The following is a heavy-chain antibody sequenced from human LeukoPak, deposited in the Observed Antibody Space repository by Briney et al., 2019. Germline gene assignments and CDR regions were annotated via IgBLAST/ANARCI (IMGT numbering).Heavy chain of an antibody. CDR3: ARDGVGTAFDL. CDR2: VSYDGSGE. J-gene: IGHJ3*01. V-gene: IGHV3-30*01. Sequence: GGSLRLSCAVSGFTFSSFPFHWVRQAPGKGLEWVAVVSYDGSGEKYADSVNGRFTISRDNSKNTLYLQMNSLRAEDTAVFYCARDGVGTAFDLWGQGTMVTVSS. CDR1: GFTFSSFP. D-gene: IGHD1-26*01.